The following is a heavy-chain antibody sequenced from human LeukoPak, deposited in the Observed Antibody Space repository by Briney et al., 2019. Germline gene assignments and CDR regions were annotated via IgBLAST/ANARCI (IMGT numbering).Heavy chain of an antibody. Sequence: GGSVRLSCAACGFPFSSQEWNWVRQAPGKGLEGVSYISSSTIYYADSVEGRFTISRDNAENSLYLQMNSLRAEDTAVYYCARGHYSNHFDYWGQGTLVSVSS. V-gene: IGHV3-48*03. CDR2: ISSSTI. D-gene: IGHD4-11*01. J-gene: IGHJ4*02. CDR3: ARGHYSNHFDY. CDR1: GFPFSSQE.